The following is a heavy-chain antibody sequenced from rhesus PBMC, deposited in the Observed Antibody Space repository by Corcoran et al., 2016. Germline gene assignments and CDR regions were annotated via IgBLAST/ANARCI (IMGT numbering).Heavy chain of an antibody. D-gene: IGHD1-1*01. J-gene: IGHJ6*01. CDR1: GYTFTSYS. V-gene: IGHV1-200*01. CDR2: NDPRNGNT. Sequence: QVQLVQSGAEVKKPGASVKLSCKASGYTFTSYSINWVRQDPGQGLEGRGWNDPRNGNTGDAQKFQGRVTMTRDTSTSTAYMELSSLRSEDTAVYYCARGGWNYYYGLDSWGQGVVVTVSS. CDR3: ARGGWNYYYGLDS.